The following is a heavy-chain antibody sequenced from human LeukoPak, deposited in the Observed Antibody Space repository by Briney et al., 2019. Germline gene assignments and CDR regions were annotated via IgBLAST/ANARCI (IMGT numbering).Heavy chain of an antibody. V-gene: IGHV4-59*08. Sequence: SETLPLTCTVSGGSISSYYWSWIRQPPGKGLEWIGYIYYSGSTNYNPSLKSRVTISVDTSKNQFSLKLSSVTAADTAVYYCARFRSGYYGMDVWGQGTTVTVSS. CDR2: IYYSGST. D-gene: IGHD3-10*01. J-gene: IGHJ6*02. CDR1: GGSISSYY. CDR3: ARFRSGYYGMDV.